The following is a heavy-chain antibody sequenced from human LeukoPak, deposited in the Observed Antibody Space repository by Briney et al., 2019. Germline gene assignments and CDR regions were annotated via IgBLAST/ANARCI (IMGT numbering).Heavy chain of an antibody. CDR3: ASGYYYDSGYFQH. V-gene: IGHV4-61*02. CDR1: GGSISSGSYY. CDR2: IYTSGST. J-gene: IGHJ1*01. D-gene: IGHD3-22*01. Sequence: PPETLSLTCTVSGGSISSGSYYWSWIRQPAGKGLEWIGRIYTSGSTNYNPSLKSRVTISVDTSKNQFSLKLSSVTAADTAVYYCASGYYYDSGYFQHWGQGTLVTVSS.